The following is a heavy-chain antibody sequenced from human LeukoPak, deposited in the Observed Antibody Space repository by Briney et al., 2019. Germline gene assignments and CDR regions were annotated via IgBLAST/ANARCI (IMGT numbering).Heavy chain of an antibody. J-gene: IGHJ6*03. Sequence: SETLSLTCAVSGYSISSGYYWGWIRQPPGKGLEWIGSIYHSGSTYYNPSLKSRVTISVDTPKNQFSLKLSSVTAADTAVYYCARRSDFWKSSYYYMDVWGKGTTVTVSS. CDR1: GYSISSGYY. CDR2: IYHSGST. D-gene: IGHD3-3*01. CDR3: ARRSDFWKSSYYYMDV. V-gene: IGHV4-38-2*01.